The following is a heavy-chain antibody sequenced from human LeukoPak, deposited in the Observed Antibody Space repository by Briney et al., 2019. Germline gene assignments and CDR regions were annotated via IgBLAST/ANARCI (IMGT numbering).Heavy chain of an antibody. J-gene: IGHJ4*02. CDR2: IIPILGIA. Sequence: SVKVSCKASGGTFSSYAISWVRQAPGQGLEWMGRIIPILGIANYAQKFQGRVTITADKSTSTAYMELSSLRSEDTAVYYCVRDHNYYDSSGYYSSVDYWGQGTLVTVSS. D-gene: IGHD3-22*01. CDR1: GGTFSSYA. CDR3: VRDHNYYDSSGYYSSVDY. V-gene: IGHV1-69*04.